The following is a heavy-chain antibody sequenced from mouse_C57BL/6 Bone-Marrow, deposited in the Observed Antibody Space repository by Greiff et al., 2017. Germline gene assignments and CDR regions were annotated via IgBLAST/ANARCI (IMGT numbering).Heavy chain of an antibody. V-gene: IGHV5-12*01. CDR3: ARHFAY. CDR2: ISNGGGST. J-gene: IGHJ3*01. Sequence: EVQRVESGGGLVQPGGSLKLSCAASGFTFSDYYMYWVRQTPEKRLEWVAYISNGGGSTYYPDTVKGRFTISRDNAKNTLYLQMSRLKSEDTAMYYCARHFAYWGQGTLVTVSA. CDR1: GFTFSDYY.